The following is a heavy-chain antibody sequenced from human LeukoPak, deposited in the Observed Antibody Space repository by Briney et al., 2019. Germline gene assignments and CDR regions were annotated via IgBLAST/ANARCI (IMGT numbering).Heavy chain of an antibody. J-gene: IGHJ4*02. V-gene: IGHV4-34*01. D-gene: IGHD3-22*01. Sequence: SETLSLTCAVYGVSFSGYYWSWIRQPPGKGLEWIGEINHSGSTNYNPSLKSRVTISVDTSKKQFSLKLSSVTAADTAVYYCVTYYFDSSGPKKNYWGQGTLVTVSS. CDR1: GVSFSGYY. CDR3: VTYYFDSSGPKKNY. CDR2: INHSGST.